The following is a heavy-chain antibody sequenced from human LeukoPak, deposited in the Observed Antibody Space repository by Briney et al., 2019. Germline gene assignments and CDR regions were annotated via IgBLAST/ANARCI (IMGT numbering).Heavy chain of an antibody. CDR2: IIPIFGTA. CDR3: ASLCSTSCYVFD. Sequence: ASVKVSCKASGYTFTSYDISWVRQAPGQGLEWMGGIIPIFGTANYAQKFQGRVTITADESTSTAYMELSSLRSEDTAVYYCASLCSTSCYVFDWGQGTLVTVSS. J-gene: IGHJ4*02. D-gene: IGHD2-2*01. V-gene: IGHV1-69*13. CDR1: GYTFTSYD.